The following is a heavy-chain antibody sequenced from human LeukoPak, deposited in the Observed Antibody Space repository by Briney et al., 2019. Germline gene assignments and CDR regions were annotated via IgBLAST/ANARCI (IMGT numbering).Heavy chain of an antibody. D-gene: IGHD1-26*01. J-gene: IGHJ4*02. CDR2: IHSGGSS. V-gene: IGHV3-66*01. Sequence: GGSLRLSCAASGFTVSSNYMSWVRQAPGKGLEWVSAIHSGGSSYYADSVQGRFTISRDNSKNTLYLQLNSLRAEDTAVYYCARDLRVGAAHWGQGTLVTVSS. CDR1: GFTVSSNY. CDR3: ARDLRVGAAH.